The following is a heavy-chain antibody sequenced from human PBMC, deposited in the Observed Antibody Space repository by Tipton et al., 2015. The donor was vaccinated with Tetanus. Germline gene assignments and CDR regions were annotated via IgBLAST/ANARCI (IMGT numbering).Heavy chain of an antibody. D-gene: IGHD2-15*01. CDR1: GFIFSSYG. CDR2: SWYDGTDQ. Sequence: SLRLSCAASGFIFSSYGIHWVRQAPGKGLEWVAVSWYDGTDQYYADSVKGRFTISRDNSKNTLYLQMNSLRAEDTAVYYCAGEAGCRGGSCFSGDFDNWGQGTQVPVSS. V-gene: IGHV3-33*01. J-gene: IGHJ4*02. CDR3: AGEAGCRGGSCFSGDFDN.